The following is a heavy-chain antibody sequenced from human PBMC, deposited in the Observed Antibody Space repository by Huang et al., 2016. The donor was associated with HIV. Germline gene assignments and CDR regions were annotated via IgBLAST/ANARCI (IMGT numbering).Heavy chain of an antibody. J-gene: IGHJ3*02. Sequence: QVQLQESGPGRVKPSETLSLTCTVSSCPISSHYWGWIRQPPGKGLEWIGNIYYSVSTNCNPPLKSRVTISMDTSKAQFFLKVTAVSAADTAVYYCARVVAASAFEIWGQGTMITVSS. D-gene: IGHD2-15*01. CDR2: IYYSVST. CDR3: ARVVAASAFEI. CDR1: SCPISSHY. V-gene: IGHV4-59*11.